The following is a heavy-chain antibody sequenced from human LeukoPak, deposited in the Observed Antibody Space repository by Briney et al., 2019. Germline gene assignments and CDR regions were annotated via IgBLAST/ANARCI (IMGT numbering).Heavy chain of an antibody. CDR2: IYDSGDT. CDR3: ARYGGSGTYFFDY. Sequence: SETLSLTCTVSGGSISSGGYAWSWIRQPPGKGLEWIGYIYDSGDTYYNPSLKSRVIISLDRSKNQFSLKLSSVTAADTAVYYCARYGGSGTYFFDYWGQGTLVTVSS. D-gene: IGHD3-10*01. CDR1: GGSISSGGYA. J-gene: IGHJ4*02. V-gene: IGHV4-30-2*01.